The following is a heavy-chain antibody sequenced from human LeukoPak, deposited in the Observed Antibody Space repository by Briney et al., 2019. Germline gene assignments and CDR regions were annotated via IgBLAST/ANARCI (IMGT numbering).Heavy chain of an antibody. J-gene: IGHJ4*02. D-gene: IGHD5-12*01. V-gene: IGHV4-59*01. CDR3: ASGGPYSGYIY. Sequence: PSETLSLTCTVSGGSISSYYWSWIRQPPGKGLEWIGYIYYSGSTNYNPSLKSRVAISVDTSKNQFSLKVYSVTAADTAVYYCASGGPYSGYIYWGQGTLVTVSS. CDR2: IYYSGST. CDR1: GGSISSYY.